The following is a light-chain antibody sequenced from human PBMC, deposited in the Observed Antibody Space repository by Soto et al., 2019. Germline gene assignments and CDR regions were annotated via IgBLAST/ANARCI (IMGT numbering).Light chain of an antibody. J-gene: IGLJ1*01. CDR3: VSYTTSASYV. Sequence: QSVLTQPASVSGSPGQSITISCTGTSSDVGNYIFVSWYRQHPGKAPKLMIYDINNRPSGVSNRFSGSKSGNTASLTISGLQAEYEADYYCVSYTTSASYVLGTATKLTVL. V-gene: IGLV2-14*01. CDR1: SSDVGNYIF. CDR2: DIN.